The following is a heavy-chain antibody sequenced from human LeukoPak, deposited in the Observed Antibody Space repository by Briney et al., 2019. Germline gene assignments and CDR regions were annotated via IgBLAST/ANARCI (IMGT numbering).Heavy chain of an antibody. CDR3: ARVAARLRPVDY. D-gene: IGHD6-6*01. V-gene: IGHV4-34*01. CDR1: GGSFSGYY. J-gene: IGHJ4*02. CDR2: INHSGST. Sequence: SETLSLTCAVYGGSFSGYYWSWIRQPPGKGLEWIGEINHSGSTNYNPSLKSRVTISVDTSKNQFSLRLSSVTAADTAVYYCARVAARLRPVDYWGQGTLVTVSS.